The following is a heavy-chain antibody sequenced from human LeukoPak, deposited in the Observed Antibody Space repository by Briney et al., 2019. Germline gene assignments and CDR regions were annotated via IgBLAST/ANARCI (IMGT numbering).Heavy chain of an antibody. D-gene: IGHD3-22*01. CDR2: LNPNSGRT. CDR3: ARDTDSSAYYPVLEN. Sequence: ASVKVSCKASGYTFTDYYMYWVRQAPGQGLEWMGWLNPNSGRTNYAQNFQGRVTMTRDTSISTAYMELSRLRSDDTAVYYCARDTDSSAYYPVLENWGQGSLVTVS. V-gene: IGHV1-2*02. J-gene: IGHJ4*02. CDR1: GYTFTDYY.